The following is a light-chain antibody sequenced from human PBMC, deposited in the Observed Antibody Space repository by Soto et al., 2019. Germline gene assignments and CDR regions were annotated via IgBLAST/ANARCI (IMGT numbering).Light chain of an antibody. CDR2: TAS. J-gene: IGKJ1*01. CDR1: QGISNY. CDR3: QKYNSDPWT. V-gene: IGKV1-27*01. Sequence: DIQMTQSPSSLSASVGDRVTITCWASQGISNYLAWYQQKPGKVPKLLIYTASTLQSGVPSRFSGSGSGTDFTLTISRLQPEDVATYYCQKYNSDPWTFGQGTKVDI.